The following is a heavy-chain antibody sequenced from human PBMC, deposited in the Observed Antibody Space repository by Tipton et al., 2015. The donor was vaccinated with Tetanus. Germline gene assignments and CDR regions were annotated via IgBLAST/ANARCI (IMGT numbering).Heavy chain of an antibody. Sequence: GLVKPSQTLSLTCTVSGGSISSGGYYWSWIRQHPGKGLEWIGDIYYSGSTYYNPSLKSRVTISVDTSKNQFSLKLNSVTAADTAVYYCARDQARGARGWNYFEYWGQGTLVTVSS. J-gene: IGHJ4*02. CDR2: IYYSGST. CDR1: GGSISSGGYY. V-gene: IGHV4-31*03. D-gene: IGHD1-26*01. CDR3: ARDQARGARGWNYFEY.